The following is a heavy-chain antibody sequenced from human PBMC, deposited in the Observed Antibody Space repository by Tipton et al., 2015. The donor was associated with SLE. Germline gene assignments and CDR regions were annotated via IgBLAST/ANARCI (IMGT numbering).Heavy chain of an antibody. J-gene: IGHJ4*02. CDR3: AIYDSLGY. CDR2: FYTSGST. Sequence: TLSLTCTVSGGSISSGSYYWSWIRQPAGKGLEWIGRFYTSGSTNYNPSLKSRVTISVDPSKNQFSLKLSSVTAADTAVYYCAIYDSLGYWGQGTLVTVSS. CDR1: GGSISSGSYY. V-gene: IGHV4-61*02. D-gene: IGHD3-3*01.